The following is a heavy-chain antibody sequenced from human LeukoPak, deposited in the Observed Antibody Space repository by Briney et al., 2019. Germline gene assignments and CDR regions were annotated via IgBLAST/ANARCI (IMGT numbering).Heavy chain of an antibody. Sequence: PSETLSLTCTVSGGSISSGSYYWSWIRQPAGKGLEWIGRIYTSGSTNYNPSLKSRVTISVDTSKNQFSLKLSSVTAADTAVYYCATLQSGYYNYWGQGTLVTVSS. CDR3: ATLQSGYYNY. CDR1: GGSISSGSYY. D-gene: IGHD3-3*01. J-gene: IGHJ4*02. V-gene: IGHV4-61*02. CDR2: IYTSGST.